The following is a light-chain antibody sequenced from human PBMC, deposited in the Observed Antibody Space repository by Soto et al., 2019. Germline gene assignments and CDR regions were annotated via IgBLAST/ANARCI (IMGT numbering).Light chain of an antibody. Sequence: EIVMTQSPATLSVSPGERATLSCRASQSVGSNLAWYQQKPGQAPRLLIHGASTRATGIPARFSGSGSGTEFTLTISLQSEDFAVYYCQQYNDWPRTFGQGTKVEIK. V-gene: IGKV3D-15*01. CDR3: QQYNDWPRT. CDR2: GAS. J-gene: IGKJ1*01. CDR1: QSVGSN.